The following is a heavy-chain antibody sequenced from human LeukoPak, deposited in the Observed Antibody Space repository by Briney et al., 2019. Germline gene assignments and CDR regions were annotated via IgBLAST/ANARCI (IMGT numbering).Heavy chain of an antibody. Sequence: PSETLSLTCTVSGGSISSYYWSWIRQPPGKGLEWIGYIYYSGSTNYNPSLKSRVTISVDTSKNQFSLKLSSVTAADTAVYYCARLVVVAATHIPGWFDPWGQGTLVTVSS. V-gene: IGHV4-59*01. J-gene: IGHJ5*02. D-gene: IGHD2-15*01. CDR3: ARLVVVAATHIPGWFDP. CDR1: GGSISSYY. CDR2: IYYSGST.